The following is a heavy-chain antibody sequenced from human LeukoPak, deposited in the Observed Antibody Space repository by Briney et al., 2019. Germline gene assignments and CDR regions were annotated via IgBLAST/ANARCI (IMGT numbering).Heavy chain of an antibody. D-gene: IGHD4-17*01. Sequence: GGSLRLSCAASGFTVSSNYMSWVRQAPGKGLEWVSAISGSGGDTYYADSVKGRFTISRDNSKNTLYVQMNSLRAEDTAVYYCAKAASVTTLFDYWGQGTLVTVSS. J-gene: IGHJ4*02. V-gene: IGHV3-23*01. CDR3: AKAASVTTLFDY. CDR1: GFTVSSNY. CDR2: ISGSGGDT.